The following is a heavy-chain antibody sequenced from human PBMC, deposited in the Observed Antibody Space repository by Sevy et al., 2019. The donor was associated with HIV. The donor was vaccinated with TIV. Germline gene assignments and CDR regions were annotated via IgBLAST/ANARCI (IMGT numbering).Heavy chain of an antibody. V-gene: IGHV4-34*01. CDR1: GGSFSGYY. Sequence: SETLSLTCADYGGSFSGYYWSWIRQPPGKGLEWIGEINHSGSTNYNPSLKSRVTISVDTSKNQFSLKLSSVTAADTAVYYCARGRHSSGWPMGLLLDYWGQGTLVTVSS. CDR3: ARGRHSSGWPMGLLLDY. J-gene: IGHJ4*02. D-gene: IGHD6-19*01. CDR2: INHSGST.